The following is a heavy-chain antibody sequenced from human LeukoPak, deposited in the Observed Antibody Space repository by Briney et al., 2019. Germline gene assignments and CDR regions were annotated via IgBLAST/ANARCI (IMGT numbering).Heavy chain of an antibody. Sequence: PGGSLRLSCAASGFTFDDYGMSWVRQAPGKGLEWVSGINWNGGSTGYADSVKGRFTISRDNAKNSLYLQMNSLRAEDTALYYCARGAYYDRSGTGSGAFDIWGQGTMVTVFS. CDR2: INWNGGST. D-gene: IGHD3-22*01. V-gene: IGHV3-20*04. J-gene: IGHJ3*02. CDR3: ARGAYYDRSGTGSGAFDI. CDR1: GFTFDDYG.